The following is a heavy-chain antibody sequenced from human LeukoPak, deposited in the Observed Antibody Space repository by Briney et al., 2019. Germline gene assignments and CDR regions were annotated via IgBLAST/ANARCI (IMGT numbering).Heavy chain of an antibody. D-gene: IGHD2-2*02. V-gene: IGHV1-69*04. CDR3: AGDIIVVVPAAIRENWFDP. J-gene: IGHJ5*02. CDR1: GGTFSSYA. CDR2: IIPILGIA. Sequence: ASVKVSCKASGGTFSSYAISWVRQAPGQGLEWMGRIIPILGIANYAQKFQGRVTITADKSTSTAYMELSSLRSEDTAVYYCAGDIIVVVPAAIRENWFDPWGQGTLVTASS.